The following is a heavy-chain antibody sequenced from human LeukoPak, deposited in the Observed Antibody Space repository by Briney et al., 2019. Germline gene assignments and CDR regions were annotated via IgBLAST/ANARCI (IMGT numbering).Heavy chain of an antibody. D-gene: IGHD5-18*01. J-gene: IGHJ5*02. CDR3: ARVASGYSYGSLGGRWFDP. Sequence: SETLSLTCTVSGGSINNYYWSWIRQPPGKGLEWIGYIYYSGSTNYNPSLKSRVTISVDPSKNQFSLKLSSVTAADTAVYYCARVASGYSYGSLGGRWFDPWGQGTLVTVSS. CDR1: GGSINNYY. V-gene: IGHV4-59*01. CDR2: IYYSGST.